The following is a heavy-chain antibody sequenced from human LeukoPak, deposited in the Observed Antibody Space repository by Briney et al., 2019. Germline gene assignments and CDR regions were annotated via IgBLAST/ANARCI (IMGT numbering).Heavy chain of an antibody. CDR1: GDSISNTY. Sequence: PSETLSLTCTVSGDSISNTYWSWIRQPAGKGLEWIGRIYISGSTDYNPSLKSRVTMPVDTSKNQFSLKLSSVTAADTAVYYCARVNLHNWFDPWGQGTLVTVSS. J-gene: IGHJ5*02. D-gene: IGHD1-14*01. CDR2: IYISGST. CDR3: ARVNLHNWFDP. V-gene: IGHV4-4*07.